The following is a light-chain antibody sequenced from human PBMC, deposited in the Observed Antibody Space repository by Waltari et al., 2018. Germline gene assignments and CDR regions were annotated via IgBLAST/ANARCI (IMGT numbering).Light chain of an antibody. CDR2: GAS. Sequence: EIVLTQSPATLSVSPAARATLSCRASQNVSSNLAWYQQKPGQAPRLLIYGASTRATGIPARFSGSGAGTEFTLTISSLQSEDFAVYYCQQYNNWPPWTFGQGTKVEIK. V-gene: IGKV3-15*01. CDR3: QQYNNWPPWT. J-gene: IGKJ1*01. CDR1: QNVSSN.